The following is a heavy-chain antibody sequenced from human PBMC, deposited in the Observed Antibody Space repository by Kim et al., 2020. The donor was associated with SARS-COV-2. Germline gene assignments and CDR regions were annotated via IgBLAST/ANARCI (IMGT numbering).Heavy chain of an antibody. Sequence: NSTPTHKRRVTISVDTSKNQFSLKLSAVTAADTAVYYCARARGGATHFDYWGQGTLVTVSS. V-gene: IGHV4-59*01. J-gene: IGHJ4*02. D-gene: IGHD1-26*01. CDR3: ARARGGATHFDY.